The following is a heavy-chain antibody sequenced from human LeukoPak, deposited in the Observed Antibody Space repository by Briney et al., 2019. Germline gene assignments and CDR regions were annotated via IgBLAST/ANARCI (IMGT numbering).Heavy chain of an antibody. CDR2: IYYSGST. D-gene: IGHD5-24*01. J-gene: IGHJ4*02. CDR1: GGSISSYY. CDR3: AGEMATAHFDY. V-gene: IGHV4-59*01. Sequence: PSETLSLTCTVSGGSISSYYWSWIRQPPGKGLEWIGYIYYSGSTNYNPSLKSRVTISVDTSKNQFSLKLSSVTAADTAVYYCAGEMATAHFDYWGQGTLVTVSS.